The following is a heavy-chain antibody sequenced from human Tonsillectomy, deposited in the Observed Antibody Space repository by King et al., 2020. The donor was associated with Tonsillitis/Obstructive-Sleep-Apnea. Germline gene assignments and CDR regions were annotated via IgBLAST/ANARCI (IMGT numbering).Heavy chain of an antibody. CDR3: TREAMGAPYGMDV. CDR1: GFRFGDYA. Sequence: QLVQSGGGLVQPGRSLKLSCTASGFRFGDYAMTWVRQAPGKGLEWVSFIRSKPHGGTIEYAASVKGRFTISRDDSKSIAYLQMNSLKTDDTAVYYCTREAMGAPYGMDVWGQGTTVTVSS. D-gene: IGHD1-26*01. CDR2: IRSKPHGGTI. J-gene: IGHJ6*02. V-gene: IGHV3-49*04.